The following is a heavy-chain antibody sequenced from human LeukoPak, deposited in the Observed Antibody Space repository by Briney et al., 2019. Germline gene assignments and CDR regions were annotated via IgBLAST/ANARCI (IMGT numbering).Heavy chain of an antibody. J-gene: IGHJ4*02. CDR3: ARIAYCGGDCYTTYFDY. V-gene: IGHV1-24*01. CDR1: GYTLTELS. CDR2: FDPEDGET. Sequence: ASVKVSCKVSGYTLTELSMHWVRQAPGRGLEWMGGFDPEDGETIYAQKFQGRVTMTEDTSTDTAYMELSSLRSEDMAVYYCARIAYCGGDCYTTYFDYWGQGTLVTVSS. D-gene: IGHD2-21*01.